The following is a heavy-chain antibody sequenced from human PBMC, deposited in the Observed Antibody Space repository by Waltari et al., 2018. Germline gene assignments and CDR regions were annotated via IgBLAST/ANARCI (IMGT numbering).Heavy chain of an antibody. CDR2: ISTSGAST. D-gene: IGHD3-22*01. Sequence: EIQLVESGGGLIQTGGSLRLSCAASGLTFGTYAMSWVRQAPGMGLEWVSAISTSGASTYYAASVKGRFTISRDNSRNTLHLQMNSLRADDTAVYYCARVGGGNYDDSGSASRFDYWGQGTLVTVSS. V-gene: IGHV3-23*04. CDR1: GLTFGTYA. CDR3: ARVGGGNYDDSGSASRFDY. J-gene: IGHJ4*02.